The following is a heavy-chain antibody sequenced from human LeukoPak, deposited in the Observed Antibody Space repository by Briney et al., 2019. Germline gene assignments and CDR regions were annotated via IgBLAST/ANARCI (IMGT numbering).Heavy chain of an antibody. Sequence: GGSLRLSCAASGFIFPEYGMTWVRQAPGKGLEWVSGINWNGGRTGYADSVKGRFTISRDNAKNSLYLQMNSLRAEDTAVYYCAKEGGVYSTPYYMDVWGKGTTVTVSS. CDR2: INWNGGRT. V-gene: IGHV3-20*04. CDR1: GFIFPEYG. J-gene: IGHJ6*03. CDR3: AKEGGVYSTPYYMDV. D-gene: IGHD1-26*01.